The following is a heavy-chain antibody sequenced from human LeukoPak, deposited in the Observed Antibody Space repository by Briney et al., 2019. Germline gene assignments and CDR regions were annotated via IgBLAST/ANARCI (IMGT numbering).Heavy chain of an antibody. J-gene: IGHJ4*02. V-gene: IGHV3-7*02. D-gene: IGHD3-10*01. CDR2: IKQDGSDK. CDR3: ARTFGFGDLLHFDY. CDR1: GFTFISYW. Sequence: PGGSLRLSCAASGFTFISYWMTWVRQAPGKGLEWVANIKQDGSDKYYVDSVKGRFTISRDNAKNSLYLQMNSLRAEDTAVYYCARTFGFGDLLHFDYWGQGTLVTVSS.